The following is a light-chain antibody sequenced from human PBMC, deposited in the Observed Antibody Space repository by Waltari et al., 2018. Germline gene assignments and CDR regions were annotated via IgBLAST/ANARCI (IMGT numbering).Light chain of an antibody. CDR3: AAWDDSLSGRV. V-gene: IGLV1-47*01. Sequence: QSVLTQPPSASGTPGQRVTISCSGSSSNIGSNYVYWYQQLPGTAPKLLIYRNNQRPSGVPARCSGSKSGTSASLAISGLRSEDEADYYCAAWDDSLSGRVFGTGTKVTVL. CDR2: RNN. J-gene: IGLJ1*01. CDR1: SSNIGSNY.